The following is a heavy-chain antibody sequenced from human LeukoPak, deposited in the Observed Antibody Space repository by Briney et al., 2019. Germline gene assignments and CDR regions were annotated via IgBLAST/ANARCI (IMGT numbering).Heavy chain of an antibody. D-gene: IGHD1-26*01. J-gene: IGHJ4*02. CDR3: AKSRGSTLFDY. CDR1: GFTFSSYA. CDR2: ISAGGDKT. Sequence: GGSLRLSCAASGFTFSSYAMSWVRQAPGKGLEWVSGISAGGDKTYYRDSVKGRITISRDNSKNTLYLQMNSLRAEDTAIYYCAKSRGSTLFDYWGQGTLVTVSS. V-gene: IGHV3-23*01.